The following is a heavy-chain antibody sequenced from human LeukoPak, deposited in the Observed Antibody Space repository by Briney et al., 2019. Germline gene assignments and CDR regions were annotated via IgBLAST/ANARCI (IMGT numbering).Heavy chain of an antibody. CDR1: GFTVSSNY. D-gene: IGHD2-15*01. V-gene: IGHV3-53*04. CDR2: IYSGGST. CDR3: AREQYCSGGSCYCGY. J-gene: IGHJ4*02. Sequence: GGSLRLSCAASGFTVSSNYMSWVRQAPGKGLEWASVIYSGGSTYCADSVKGRFTISRHNSKNTLYLQMNSLRAEDTAVYYCAREQYCSGGSCYCGYWGQGTLVTVSS.